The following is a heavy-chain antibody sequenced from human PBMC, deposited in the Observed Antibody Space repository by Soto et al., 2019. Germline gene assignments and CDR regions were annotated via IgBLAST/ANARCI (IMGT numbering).Heavy chain of an antibody. CDR2: IYYSGST. D-gene: IGHD3-16*01. CDR1: GGSISSSSYY. CDR3: GGGGGGGGGGVGGSGGC. Sequence: QLQLQESGPGLVKPSETLSLTCTVSGGSISSSSYYWGWIRQPPGKGLEWIGSIYYSGSTYYNPSLKSRVTISVDTSKKEWGGGGGGGGGGGAAGCWGGGGGGGGGGGVGGSGGCWGGGSGVTVSS. V-gene: IGHV4-39*01. J-gene: IGHJ4*02.